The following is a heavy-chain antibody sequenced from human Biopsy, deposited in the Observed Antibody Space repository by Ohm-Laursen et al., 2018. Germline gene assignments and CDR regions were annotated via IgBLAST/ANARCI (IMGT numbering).Heavy chain of an antibody. CDR3: ARGSNEYGGLYFPH. CDR1: GGSFTGHY. Sequence: SDTLSLTCTVSGGSFTGHYWTWIRQPPGKGLEWIGHISHTGYTSYKSSLKSRVTISLGTSRKHFSLRLTSLAAADTAVYYCARGSNEYGGLYFPHWGQGTLVTGSS. J-gene: IGHJ1*01. D-gene: IGHD4-23*01. V-gene: IGHV4-59*11. CDR2: ISHTGYT.